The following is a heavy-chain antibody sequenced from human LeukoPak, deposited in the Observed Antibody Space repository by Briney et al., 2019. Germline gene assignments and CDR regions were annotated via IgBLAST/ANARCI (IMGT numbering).Heavy chain of an antibody. CDR2: IRSKTYGGTT. CDR1: GISIGDYA. V-gene: IGHV3-49*03. D-gene: IGHD3-16*01. J-gene: IGHJ5*02. CDR3: TISRFYDYVWGGS. Sequence: GGSLRLSCTASGISIGDYAMSWFRQAPGKGLEWVSLIRSKTYGGTTEYAASVEGRFTISRDDSKSIAYLQMNNLKTEDTALYYCTISRFYDYVWGGSWGQGTLVTVPS.